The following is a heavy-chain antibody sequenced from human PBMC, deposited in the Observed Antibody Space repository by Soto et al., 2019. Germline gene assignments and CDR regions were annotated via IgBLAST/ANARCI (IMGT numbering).Heavy chain of an antibody. CDR1: GLTSSGIE. V-gene: IGHV3-48*03. J-gene: IGHJ3*02. CDR2: ISASGDTV. D-gene: IGHD1-1*01. Sequence: EVRLEESGGGFVQPGGALRLSCVFSGLTSSGIELNWVRQAAGKGLEWLSYISASGDTVDYIDSVRGRFTISRDNAKQSLFLQMSALRVEDTAVYYCASWVLQEHAYDIWGLGTTVTVSS. CDR3: ASWVLQEHAYDI.